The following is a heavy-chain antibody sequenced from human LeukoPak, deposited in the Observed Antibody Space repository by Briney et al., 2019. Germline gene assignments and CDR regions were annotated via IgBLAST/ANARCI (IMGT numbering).Heavy chain of an antibody. J-gene: IGHJ6*03. CDR1: GGSISSSSYY. D-gene: IGHD3-22*01. CDR2: IYYSGST. Sequence: SETLSLTCTVSGGSISSSSYYWGWIRQPPGKGLEWIGSIYYSGSTYYNPSLKSRVTISVDTSKNQFSLKLSSVTAADTAVYYCARDRYYYDSSGYPYYYYYMDVWGKGTTVTISS. V-gene: IGHV4-39*07. CDR3: ARDRYYYDSSGYPYYYYYMDV.